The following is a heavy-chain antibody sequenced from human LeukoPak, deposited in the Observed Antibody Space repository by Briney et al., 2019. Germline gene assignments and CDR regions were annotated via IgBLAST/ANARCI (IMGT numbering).Heavy chain of an antibody. V-gene: IGHV3-7*01. J-gene: IGHJ6*03. Sequence: GGSLRLSCAASGFTFSSYWMSWVRQAPGKGLEWVANIKQDGSEKYYVDSVKGRFTISRDNAKNSLYLQMNSLRAEDTAVYYCARVRGYSYEYYYYYYYMDVWGKGTTVTVSS. CDR3: ARVRGYSYEYYYYYYYMDV. CDR1: GFTFSSYW. D-gene: IGHD5-18*01. CDR2: IKQDGSEK.